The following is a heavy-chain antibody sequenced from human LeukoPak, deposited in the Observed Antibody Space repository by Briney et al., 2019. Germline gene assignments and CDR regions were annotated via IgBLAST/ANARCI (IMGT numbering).Heavy chain of an antibody. CDR3: AKIAARDTGEGY. V-gene: IGHV1-2*06. Sequence: ASVKVSCKASGYTFTGSYMHWVRQAPGQGLEWVGRINPNSGGTSFAQKFQGSVTMTRDTSISTAYMKLSRLRSEDTAIYYCAKIAARDTGEGYWGQGTLVTVSS. J-gene: IGHJ4*02. CDR1: GYTFTGSY. CDR2: INPNSGGT. D-gene: IGHD6-6*01.